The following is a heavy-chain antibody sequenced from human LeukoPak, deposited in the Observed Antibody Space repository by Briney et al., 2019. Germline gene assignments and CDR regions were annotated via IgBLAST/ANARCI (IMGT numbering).Heavy chain of an antibody. J-gene: IGHJ4*02. CDR3: ARPQVGYSYGYFDY. V-gene: IGHV4-34*01. Sequence: SETLSLTCAVYGGSFSGYYWSWIRQPPGKGLEWIGEINHSGSTNYNPSLKSRVTISVDTSKNQFSLKLSSVTAADTAVYYCARPQVGYSYGYFDYWGQGTLVTVSS. CDR2: INHSGST. D-gene: IGHD5-18*01. CDR1: GGSFSGYY.